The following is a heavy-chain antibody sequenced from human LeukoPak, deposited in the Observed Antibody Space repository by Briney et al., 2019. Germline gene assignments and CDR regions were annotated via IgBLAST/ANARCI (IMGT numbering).Heavy chain of an antibody. V-gene: IGHV1-69*06. CDR3: ARVVSPDYDYVWGSYRGNWFDP. J-gene: IGHJ5*02. Sequence: ASVKVSCKASGGTFSSYAISWVRQAPGQGLEWMGGIIPIFGTASYAQKFQGRVTITADKSTSTAYMELSSLRSEDTAVYYCARVVSPDYDYVWGSYRGNWFDPWGQGTLVTVSS. D-gene: IGHD3-16*02. CDR1: GGTFSSYA. CDR2: IIPIFGTA.